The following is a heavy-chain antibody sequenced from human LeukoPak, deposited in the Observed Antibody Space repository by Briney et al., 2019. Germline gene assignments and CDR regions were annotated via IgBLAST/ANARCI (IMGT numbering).Heavy chain of an antibody. Sequence: SVKVSCEASGGTFSSYAISWVRQAPGQGLEWMGGIIPIFGTANYAQKFQGRVTITADESTSTAYMELSSLRSEDTAVYYCAREGYYYGSGSPMGWFDPWGQGTLVTVSS. CDR1: GGTFSSYA. V-gene: IGHV1-69*13. CDR3: AREGYYYGSGSPMGWFDP. CDR2: IIPIFGTA. D-gene: IGHD3-10*01. J-gene: IGHJ5*02.